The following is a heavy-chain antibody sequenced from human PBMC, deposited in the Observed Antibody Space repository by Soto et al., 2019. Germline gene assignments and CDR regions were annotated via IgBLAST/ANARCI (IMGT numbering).Heavy chain of an antibody. D-gene: IGHD2-2*01. Sequence: SETRSLTCTVSGGSISSYYWSWIRQRPGKGLEWIGYIHYSGSTNYNPSLKNRVTISLDTSKNQFSLKLNSVTAADTAVYYCARDRIRISSTYWPEWFDPWGQGTLLTISS. V-gene: IGHV4-59*01. J-gene: IGHJ5*02. CDR3: ARDRIRISSTYWPEWFDP. CDR1: GGSISSYY. CDR2: IHYSGST.